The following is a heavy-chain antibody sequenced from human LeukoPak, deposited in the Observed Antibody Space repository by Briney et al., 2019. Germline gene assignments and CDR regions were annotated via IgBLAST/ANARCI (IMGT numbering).Heavy chain of an antibody. D-gene: IGHD1-7*01. V-gene: IGHV4-34*01. Sequence: PSETLSLTCAVYGGSFSNYYWSWIRQPPGRGLEWIGEVNDSGRINYNPSLMSRVTVSVDTSKNQFSLRLTSVTATDTAVYYCARRWNYGRNYYIDVWGNGATVSVSS. J-gene: IGHJ6*03. CDR2: VNDSGRI. CDR3: ARRWNYGRNYYIDV. CDR1: GGSFSNYY.